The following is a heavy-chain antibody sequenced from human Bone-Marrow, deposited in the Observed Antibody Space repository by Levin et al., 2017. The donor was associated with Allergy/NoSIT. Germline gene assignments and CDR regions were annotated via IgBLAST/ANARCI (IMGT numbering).Heavy chain of an antibody. J-gene: IGHJ4*02. D-gene: IGHD1-26*01. Sequence: AGGSLRLSCAASGYTFNMHWMHWVRQAPGKGLVWVSRIKSDGTYTAYADSVKGRFTISRDNAKNTLYLQMDSLRVEDTAVYYCAREDKWEGSFDFWGQGTLVTVSS. CDR3: AREDKWEGSFDF. CDR1: GYTFNMHW. CDR2: IKSDGTYT. V-gene: IGHV3-74*01.